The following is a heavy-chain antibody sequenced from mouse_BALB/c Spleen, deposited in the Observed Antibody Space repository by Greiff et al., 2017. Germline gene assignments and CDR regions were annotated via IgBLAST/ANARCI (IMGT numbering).Heavy chain of an antibody. D-gene: IGHD4-1*01. J-gene: IGHJ2*01. Sequence: EVQLQESGGGLVKLGGSLKLSCAASGFTFSSYYMSWVHQTPEKRLELVAAINSNGGSTYYPDTVKGRFTISRDNAKNTLYLQMSSLKSEDTALYYCARQNWEYYFDYWGQGTTLTVSS. CDR3: ARQNWEYYFDY. V-gene: IGHV5-6-2*01. CDR1: GFTFSSYY. CDR2: INSNGGST.